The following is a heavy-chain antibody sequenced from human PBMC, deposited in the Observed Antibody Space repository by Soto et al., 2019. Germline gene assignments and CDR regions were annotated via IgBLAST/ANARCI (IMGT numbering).Heavy chain of an antibody. CDR1: GFTFRNYD. CDR3: ARDRYTDGDFDY. CDR2: ISSSGSTI. J-gene: IGHJ4*02. D-gene: IGHD5-18*01. V-gene: IGHV3-48*03. Sequence: PGGSLRLSCEASGFTFRNYDMHWVRQGTGKGLEWVSYISSSGSTIYYADSVKGRFTISRDNAKNSLYLQMNSLRAEDTAVYYCARDRYTDGDFDYWGQGTLVTVSS.